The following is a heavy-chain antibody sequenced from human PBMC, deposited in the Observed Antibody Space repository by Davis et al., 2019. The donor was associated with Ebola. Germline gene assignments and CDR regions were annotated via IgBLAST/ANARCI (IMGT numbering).Heavy chain of an antibody. J-gene: IGHJ5*02. D-gene: IGHD2-8*02. CDR1: GFTVSSNY. CDR3: ARDAWYNWFDP. CDR2: IYSGGTT. V-gene: IGHV3-53*01. Sequence: GESLKISCAASGFTVSSNYMSWVRQAPGKGLEWVSLIYSGGTTYYADSAKGRFTISRDNAKNTLYLQMNSLRAEDTAVYYCARDAWYNWFDPWGQGTLVTVSS.